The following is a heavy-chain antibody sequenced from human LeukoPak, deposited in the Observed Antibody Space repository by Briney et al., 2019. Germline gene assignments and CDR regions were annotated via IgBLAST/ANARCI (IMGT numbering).Heavy chain of an antibody. CDR2: MNPNSGNT. J-gene: IGHJ3*02. V-gene: IGHV1-8*01. D-gene: IGHD2-15*01. Sequence: ASVKVSCKASGYTFTSYDINWVRQATGQGLEWMGWMNPNSGNTGYAQKFQGRVTMTRNTSISTAYMELSSLRSEDTAVYYCARGMGYCSGGSCYFRRPEDAFDIWGQGTTVTVSS. CDR3: ARGMGYCSGGSCYFRRPEDAFDI. CDR1: GYTFTSYD.